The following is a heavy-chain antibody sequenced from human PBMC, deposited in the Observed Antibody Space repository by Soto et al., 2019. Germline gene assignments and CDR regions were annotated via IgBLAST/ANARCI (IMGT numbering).Heavy chain of an antibody. D-gene: IGHD6-19*01. V-gene: IGHV4-59*08. J-gene: IGHJ4*02. CDR2: IYYSGST. Sequence: SETLSLTCSVSGGSISSYYWSWIRQPPGKGLEWIGYIYYSGSTNYNPSLKSRVTISVDTSKNQFSLKLTSVTAADTALYYCARRYGWLYFDYWGQGSLVTVSS. CDR1: GGSISSYY. CDR3: ARRYGWLYFDY.